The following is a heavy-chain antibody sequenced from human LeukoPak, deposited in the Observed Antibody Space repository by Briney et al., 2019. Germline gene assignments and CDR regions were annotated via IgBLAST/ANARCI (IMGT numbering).Heavy chain of an antibody. J-gene: IGHJ4*02. V-gene: IGHV3-23*01. CDR2: LSGSGGRT. Sequence: GGSLIPSCAASGFTLRSYVMSWVRQAPGKGLEWVSSLSGSGGRTYYADSVKGRFTISRDNSKNTLYLQMNSLRAEDTAVYYCAKYNWNDGDFDYWGQGTLVTVSS. D-gene: IGHD1-20*01. CDR1: GFTLRSYV. CDR3: AKYNWNDGDFDY.